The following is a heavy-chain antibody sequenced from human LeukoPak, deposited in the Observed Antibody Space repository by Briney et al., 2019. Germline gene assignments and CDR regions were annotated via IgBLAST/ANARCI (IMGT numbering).Heavy chain of an antibody. D-gene: IGHD2-2*01. CDR3: ARLVLGSTSCYFDY. CDR2: VYHSGST. Sequence: SETLSLTCAVSGYSISSGYYRGWIRQPPGKGLEWIGSVYHSGSTYYNPSLKSRVTISVDTSKNQFSLKLSSVTAADTAVYYCARLVLGSTSCYFDYWGQGTLVTVSS. J-gene: IGHJ4*02. V-gene: IGHV4-38-2*01. CDR1: GYSISSGYY.